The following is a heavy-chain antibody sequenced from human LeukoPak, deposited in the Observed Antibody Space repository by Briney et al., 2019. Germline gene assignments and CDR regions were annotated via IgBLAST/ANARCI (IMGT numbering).Heavy chain of an antibody. CDR2: VHYTGKT. V-gene: IGHV4-59*01. Sequence: SETLSLTCTVSGDSISSSYWSWIRQPPGKRLEWVGYVHYTGKTNYNPSLNNRATISVDMSKNQFSLTLTSVTVADTAMHYCARGYYDRSGSSNPFDSWGQGTLVTVSA. D-gene: IGHD3-22*01. CDR1: GDSISSSY. J-gene: IGHJ4*02. CDR3: ARGYYDRSGSSNPFDS.